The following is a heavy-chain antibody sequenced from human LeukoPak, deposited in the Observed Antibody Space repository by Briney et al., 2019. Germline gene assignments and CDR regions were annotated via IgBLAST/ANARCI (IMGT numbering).Heavy chain of an antibody. CDR3: ARAVAYYDSGKGYFDY. V-gene: IGHV3-30*01. Sequence: PGRCLRLSCAASGLTFSSYAIRCGRQAAGKWREWGADIPYDGSNKYYADSVKGRFTISRDNSKNTLDLQMNSLRAEDTAVYYCARAVAYYDSGKGYFDYWGQGTLVTVSS. J-gene: IGHJ4*02. CDR2: IPYDGSNK. CDR1: GLTFSSYA. D-gene: IGHD3-22*01.